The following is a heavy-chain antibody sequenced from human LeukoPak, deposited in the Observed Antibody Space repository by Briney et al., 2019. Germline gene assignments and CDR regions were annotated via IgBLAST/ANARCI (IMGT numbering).Heavy chain of an antibody. V-gene: IGHV3-33*01. CDR2: IWYDGSNK. CDR1: GFTFSSYG. CDR3: AREGLAAAANYYFDY. Sequence: PGGSLRLSCAASGFTFSSYGMHWVRQAPGKGLEWVAVIWYDGSNKYYADSVKGRFTISRDNSKNTLYLQMNSLRAEDTAVYYSAREGLAAAANYYFDYWGQGTLVTVSS. D-gene: IGHD6-13*01. J-gene: IGHJ4*02.